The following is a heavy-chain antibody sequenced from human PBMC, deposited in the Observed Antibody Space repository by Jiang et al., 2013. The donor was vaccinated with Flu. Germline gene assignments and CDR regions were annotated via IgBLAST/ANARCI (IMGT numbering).Heavy chain of an antibody. V-gene: IGHV4-39*07. J-gene: IGHJ4*02. CDR2: IYYXGTT. CDR3: ASQHWDHGVGSYYMSH. D-gene: IGHD3-10*01. Sequence: ETLSLSCTVSGGSIISENSYWGWIRQPPGKGLEWIGSIYYXGTTYYNPSLKSRVTISVDTSKKQFSLKLSSVTAADTAVYYCASQHWDHGVGSYYMSHWGQGTLVTVSS. CDR1: GGSIISENSY.